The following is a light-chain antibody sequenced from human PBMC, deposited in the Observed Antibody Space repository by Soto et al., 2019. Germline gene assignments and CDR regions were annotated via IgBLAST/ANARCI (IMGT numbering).Light chain of an antibody. J-gene: IGLJ1*01. CDR3: ETWDSSLSAPYV. CDR1: SSNIGNNY. Sequence: QSVLTQPPSVSAAPGQKVTISCSGSSSNIGNNYVSWYQQLPGTAPKLLIYDNNKRPSGIPVRFSGSKSGTSATLGITGLQTGDEDDYYCETWDSSLSAPYVFGTGTKVTVL. V-gene: IGLV1-51*01. CDR2: DNN.